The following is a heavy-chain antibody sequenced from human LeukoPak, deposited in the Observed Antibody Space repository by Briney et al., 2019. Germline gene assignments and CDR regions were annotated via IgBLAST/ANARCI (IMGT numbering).Heavy chain of an antibody. D-gene: IGHD3-22*01. CDR1: GFTFSSYG. V-gene: IGHV3-23*01. CDR2: ISGSGGST. CDR3: AKVGSDSSGYYSGFDY. J-gene: IGHJ4*02. Sequence: PGGSLRLSCAASGFTFSSYGMSWVRQAPGKGLEWVSAISGSGGSTYYADSVKGRFTISRDNSKNTLYLQMSSLRAEDTAVYYCAKVGSDSSGYYSGFDYWGQGTLVTVSS.